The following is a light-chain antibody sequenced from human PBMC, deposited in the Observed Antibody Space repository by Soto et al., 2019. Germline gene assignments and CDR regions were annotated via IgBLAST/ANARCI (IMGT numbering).Light chain of an antibody. Sequence: DIQMTQSPSSLSASVGDRVTITCQASQDISNYLNWYQQKPGKAPKLLIYDASNLETGVPSRFSGSESGTEFTLTITSLQADDFATYYCQQYDKYWTFGQGTKVEIK. CDR2: DAS. CDR3: QQYDKYWT. CDR1: QDISNY. V-gene: IGKV1-33*01. J-gene: IGKJ1*01.